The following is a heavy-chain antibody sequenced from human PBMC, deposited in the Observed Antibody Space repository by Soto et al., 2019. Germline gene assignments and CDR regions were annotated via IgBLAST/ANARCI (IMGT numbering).Heavy chain of an antibody. J-gene: IGHJ4*02. D-gene: IGHD4-17*01. V-gene: IGHV3-23*01. CDR3: AKDGTTVTTGYFDY. CDR2: ISGSGGNT. Sequence: EVQLSESGGGLVQPGESLRLSCEASGFTFSNHAMSWFRQAPGKGLEWVSAISGSGGNTYYADSVKGRFTISRDNSKNTLYLQMNSLRAEDTAVYHCAKDGTTVTTGYFDYWGQGTLVTVSS. CDR1: GFTFSNHA.